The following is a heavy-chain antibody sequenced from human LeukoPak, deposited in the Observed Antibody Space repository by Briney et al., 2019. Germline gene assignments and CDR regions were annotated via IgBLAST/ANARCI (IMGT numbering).Heavy chain of an antibody. V-gene: IGHV3-23*01. Sequence: PGGSLRLSCAASGFTFSSYAMSWVRQAPGKGLKWVSAISGSGGSTYYADSVKGRFTISRDNSKNTLYLQMNSLRAEDTAVYYCAKDLGEQLVPDYWGQGTLVTVSS. CDR1: GFTFSSYA. CDR3: AKDLGEQLVPDY. D-gene: IGHD6-6*01. J-gene: IGHJ4*02. CDR2: ISGSGGST.